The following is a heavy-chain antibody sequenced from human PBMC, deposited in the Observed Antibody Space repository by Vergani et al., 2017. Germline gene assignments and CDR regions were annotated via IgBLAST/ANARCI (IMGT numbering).Heavy chain of an antibody. Sequence: QVQLQESGPGLVKPSGTLSLTCAVSGGSISSNNWWSWVRQPPGKGLEWIGEIYHSGSTNYNPSLKSRVTISVDKSKNQFSLKLSSVTAADTAVYYCARASGHYDSTGYYYVGNYFDDWGQGTLVTVSS. CDR3: ARASGHYDSTGYYYVGNYFDD. J-gene: IGHJ4*02. D-gene: IGHD3-22*01. V-gene: IGHV4-4*02. CDR1: GGSISSNNW. CDR2: IYHSGST.